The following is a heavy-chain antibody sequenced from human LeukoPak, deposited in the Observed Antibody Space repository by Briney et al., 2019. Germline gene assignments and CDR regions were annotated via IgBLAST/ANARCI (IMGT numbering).Heavy chain of an antibody. CDR1: GGTFSSYA. CDR2: IIPIIGTA. D-gene: IGHD5-18*01. J-gene: IGHJ5*02. Sequence: SVKVSCKASGGTFSSYAISWVRQAPGQGLEWMGGIIPIIGTANYAQKFQGRVTITADKSTSTAYMELSSLRSEDTAVYYCASARGYSYGYGPGIAVAGNWFDPWGQGTLVTVSS. CDR3: ASARGYSYGYGPGIAVAGNWFDP. V-gene: IGHV1-69*06.